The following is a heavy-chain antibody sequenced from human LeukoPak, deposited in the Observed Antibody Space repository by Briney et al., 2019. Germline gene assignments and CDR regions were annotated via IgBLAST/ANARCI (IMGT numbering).Heavy chain of an antibody. CDR1: GSTFSSYG. CDR2: ISYDGSNK. Sequence: GGSLRLSCAASGSTFSSYGMHWVRQAPGKGLEWVAVISYDGSNKYYADSVKGRFTISRDNSKNTLYLQMNSLRAEDTAVYYCAKDIEYYYDSSGSPDYWGQGTLVTVSS. D-gene: IGHD3-22*01. CDR3: AKDIEYYYDSSGSPDY. J-gene: IGHJ4*02. V-gene: IGHV3-30*18.